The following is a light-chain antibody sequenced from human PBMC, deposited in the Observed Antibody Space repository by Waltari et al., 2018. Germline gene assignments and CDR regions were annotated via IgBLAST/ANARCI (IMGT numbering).Light chain of an antibody. J-gene: IGKJ1*01. CDR1: LSIGPW. V-gene: IGKV1-5*03. CDR3: QQYNSYWT. Sequence: DTQMTQSPSTLSASVGDTVTITCRASLSIGPWLAWYQQKPGKAPKLLIYRASILQGGVPSRLSGSGSVTDFTLTISGLQPDDFATYYCQQYNSYWTFGQGTKVE. CDR2: RAS.